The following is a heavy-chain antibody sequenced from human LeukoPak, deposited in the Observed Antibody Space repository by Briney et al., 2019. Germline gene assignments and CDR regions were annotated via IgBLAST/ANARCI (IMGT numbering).Heavy chain of an antibody. V-gene: IGHV4-39*07. D-gene: IGHD2-21*02. J-gene: IGHJ5*02. CDR1: GGSISSSSYY. CDR3: ARGYRFGIVVVTATLAWFDP. CDR2: IYYSGST. Sequence: SETLSLTCTVSGGSISSSSYYWGWIRQPPGKGLEWIGSIYYSGSTYYNPSLKSRVTISVDTSKNQFSLKLSSVTAADTAVYYCARGYRFGIVVVTATLAWFDPWGQGTLVTVSS.